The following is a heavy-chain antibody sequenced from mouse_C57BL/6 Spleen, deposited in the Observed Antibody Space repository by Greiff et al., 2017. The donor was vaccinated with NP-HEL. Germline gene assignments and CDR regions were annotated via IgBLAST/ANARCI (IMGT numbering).Heavy chain of an antibody. CDR3: LVSSYYYAMDY. CDR2: IDPETGGT. D-gene: IGHD2-10*02. J-gene: IGHJ4*01. CDR1: GYTFTDYE. Sequence: LQESGAELVRPGASVTLSCKASGYTFTDYEMHWVKQTPVHGLEWIGAIDPETGGTAYNQKFKGKSTLTVDKSSSTAYMQLSSLTSEDSAVYYCLVSSYYYAMDYWGQGTSVTVSS. V-gene: IGHV1-15*01.